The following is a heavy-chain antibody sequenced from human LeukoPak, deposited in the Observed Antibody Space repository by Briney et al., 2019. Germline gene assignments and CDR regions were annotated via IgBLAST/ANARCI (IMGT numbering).Heavy chain of an antibody. CDR2: IYYSGST. CDR1: GYYISSGYY. J-gene: IGHJ4*02. V-gene: IGHV4-38-2*02. Sequence: SETLSLTCSVSGYYISSGYYWGWIRQPPGKGLEWIGNIYYSGSTYYNPSLKSRVTISLDTSKNQFSLKLSSVTAADTAVYYCARGSGYYGEDFEYWGQGTLVTVSS. CDR3: ARGSGYYGEDFEY. D-gene: IGHD3-22*01.